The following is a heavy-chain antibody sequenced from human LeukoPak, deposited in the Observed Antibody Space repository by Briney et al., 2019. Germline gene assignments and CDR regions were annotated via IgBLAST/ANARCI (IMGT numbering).Heavy chain of an antibody. D-gene: IGHD6-19*01. CDR1: GYSISSGYY. CDR3: ARDVIAVAASFDY. J-gene: IGHJ4*02. Sequence: SETLSLTCTVSGYSISSGYYWGWIRQPPGKGLEWIGSIYHSGSPYYNPSLKSRVTISVDTSKNQFSLKLSSVTAADTAVYYCARDVIAVAASFDYWGQGTLVTVSS. V-gene: IGHV4-38-2*02. CDR2: IYHSGSP.